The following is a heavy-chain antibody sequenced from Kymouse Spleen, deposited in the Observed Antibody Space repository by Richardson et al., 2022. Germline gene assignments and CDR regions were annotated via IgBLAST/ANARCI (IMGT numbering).Heavy chain of an antibody. V-gene: IGHV4-39*01. Sequence: QLQLQESGPGLVKPSETLSLTCTVSGGSISSSSYYWGWIRQPPGKGLEWIGSIYYSGSTYYNPSLKSRVTISVDTSKNQFSLKLSSVTAADTAVYYCARQDDYSSYYYYYGMDVWGQGTTVTVSS. CDR3: ARQDDYSSYYYYYGMDV. J-gene: IGHJ6*02. CDR2: IYYSGST. CDR1: GGSISSSSYY. D-gene: IGHD4-11,IGHD4-11*01.